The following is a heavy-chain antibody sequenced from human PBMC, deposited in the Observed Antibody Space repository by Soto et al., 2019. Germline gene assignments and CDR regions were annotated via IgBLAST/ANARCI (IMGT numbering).Heavy chain of an antibody. D-gene: IGHD6-13*01. Sequence: QPGGSLRLSCAASGFTFSSYGMHWVRQAPGKGLEWVAVISYDGSNKYYADSVKGRFTISRDNSKNTLYLQMNSLRAEDTAVYYCAKSAAASNWFDPWGQGTLVTVSS. CDR3: AKSAAASNWFDP. CDR1: GFTFSSYG. CDR2: ISYDGSNK. V-gene: IGHV3-30*18. J-gene: IGHJ5*02.